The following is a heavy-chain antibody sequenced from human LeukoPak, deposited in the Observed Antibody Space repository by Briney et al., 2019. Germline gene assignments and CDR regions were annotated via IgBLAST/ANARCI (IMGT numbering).Heavy chain of an antibody. V-gene: IGHV3-53*01. CDR1: GFTFSSYG. CDR2: IYSRGGT. D-gene: IGHD6-13*01. J-gene: IGHJ4*02. CDR3: ARDPPGIAASGTYY. Sequence: GRSLRLSCAASGFTFSSYGMNWVRQAPGKGLEWVSLIYSRGGTSYADSVKGRFTISRDSSKNTLFLQMNSLRVEDTAVYYCARDPPGIAASGTYYWGQGTLVTVSS.